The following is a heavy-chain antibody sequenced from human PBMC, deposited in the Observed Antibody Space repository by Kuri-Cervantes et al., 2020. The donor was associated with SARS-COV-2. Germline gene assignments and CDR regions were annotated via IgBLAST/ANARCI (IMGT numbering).Heavy chain of an antibody. V-gene: IGHV4-34*01. CDR3: ARREGMVPTITRPKYKNSFDY. CDR1: GGSFSGYY. J-gene: IGHJ4*02. CDR2: INHSGST. Sequence: SQTLSLTCAVYGGSFSGYYWSWIRQPPGKGLEWIGEINHSGSTNYNPSLKSRVTISVDTSKNQFSLKLSSVTAADTAVYYCARREGMVPTITRPKYKNSFDYWGQGTLVTVSS. D-gene: IGHD5-12*01.